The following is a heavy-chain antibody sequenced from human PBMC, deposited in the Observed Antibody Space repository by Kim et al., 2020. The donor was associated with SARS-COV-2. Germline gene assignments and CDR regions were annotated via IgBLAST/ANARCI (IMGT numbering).Heavy chain of an antibody. CDR2: INHSGST. CDR3: ARGKRIIWYYYYGMDV. D-gene: IGHD2-15*01. J-gene: IGHJ6*02. V-gene: IGHV4-34*01. CDR1: GGSFSGYY. Sequence: SETLSLTCAVYGGSFSGYYWSWIRQPPGKGLEWIGEINHSGSTNYNPSLKSRVTISVDTSKNQFSLKLSSVTAADTAVYFCARGKRIIWYYYYGMDVWGQGTTVTVSS.